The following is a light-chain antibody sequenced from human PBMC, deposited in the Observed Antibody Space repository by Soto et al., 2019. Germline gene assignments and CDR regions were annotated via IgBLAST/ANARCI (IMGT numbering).Light chain of an antibody. J-gene: IGLJ2*01. CDR3: SSFVGSPVV. Sequence: QSALTQPASVSGSPGQSITISCTGTTSDVGGYNYVSWYQQHPGKVPKLLIYEVSKRPSGVPDRFSGSKSGNTASLTVSGLQAEDEADYYCSSFVGSPVVFGGGTQLTVL. CDR1: TSDVGGYNY. CDR2: EVS. V-gene: IGLV2-8*01.